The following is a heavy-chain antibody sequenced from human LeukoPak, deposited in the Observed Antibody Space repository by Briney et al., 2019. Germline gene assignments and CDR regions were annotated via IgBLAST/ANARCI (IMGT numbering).Heavy chain of an antibody. CDR3: AKDLGPRGNDAFDI. J-gene: IGHJ3*02. CDR2: ISWDGGST. D-gene: IGHD3-16*01. CDR1: GFTFDDYT. V-gene: IGHV3-43*01. Sequence: GGSLRLSCAASGFTFDDYTMHWVRQAPGKGLDWVYLISWDGGSTYYADSVKGRFTISRDNSKNSLYLQMNSLRTEDTALYYCAKDLGPRGNDAFDIWGQGTMVTVSS.